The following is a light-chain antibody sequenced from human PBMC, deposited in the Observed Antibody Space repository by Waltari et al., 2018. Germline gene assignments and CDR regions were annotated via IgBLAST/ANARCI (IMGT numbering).Light chain of an antibody. V-gene: IGLV2-14*01. CDR1: SSDVGGYHS. CDR2: DVS. Sequence: QSALTHPASVSGSPGQSITISCTGTSSDVGGYHSVSWYQQHPGKAPKLMIYDVSKRPSGVSNRFSGSKSGNTASLTISGLQAEDEADYYCSSYTSSSTWVFGGGTKLTVL. J-gene: IGLJ3*02. CDR3: SSYTSSSTWV.